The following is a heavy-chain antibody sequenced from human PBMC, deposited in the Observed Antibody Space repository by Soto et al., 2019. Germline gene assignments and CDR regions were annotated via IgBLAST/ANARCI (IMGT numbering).Heavy chain of an antibody. J-gene: IGHJ4*02. CDR2: ISYDGSNK. CDR1: GFTFSSYG. Sequence: GGSLRLSCAASGFTFSSYGMHWVRQAPGKGLEWVAVISYDGSNKYYADSVKGRFTISRDNSKNTLYLQMNSLRAEDTAVYCCAKEPPYYDSSGYYHRYYFDYWGQGTLVTVSS. V-gene: IGHV3-30*18. CDR3: AKEPPYYDSSGYYHRYYFDY. D-gene: IGHD3-22*01.